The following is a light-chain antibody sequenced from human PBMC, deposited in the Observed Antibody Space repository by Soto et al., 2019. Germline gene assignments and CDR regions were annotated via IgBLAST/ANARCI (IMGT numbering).Light chain of an antibody. J-gene: IGKJ1*01. CDR2: LGS. Sequence: IVMTQSPLSLSVTPGEAASISCMSSARLLHKNGYNYVDWYMQKPGQSPQLLIYLGSNRASGVPDRFSGSGSDTYFALEISRVEADDVGGYYCMQPLENFRTFGQGTKVDIK. CDR1: ARLLHKNGYNY. V-gene: IGKV2-28*01. CDR3: MQPLENFRT.